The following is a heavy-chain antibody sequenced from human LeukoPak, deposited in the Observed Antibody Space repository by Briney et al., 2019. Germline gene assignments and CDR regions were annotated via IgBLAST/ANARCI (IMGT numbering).Heavy chain of an antibody. Sequence: SETLSLTCTVSNVSFNNSYWTWIRQPPGKGLEYIGYIYHSGSTNYNPSLKSRVTISVDMSKNQLSLKLSSVTAADTAVYYCARGRDSSDFDYWGQGTLVTVSS. D-gene: IGHD6-19*01. CDR3: ARGRDSSDFDY. CDR2: IYHSGST. CDR1: NVSFNNSY. J-gene: IGHJ4*02. V-gene: IGHV4-59*12.